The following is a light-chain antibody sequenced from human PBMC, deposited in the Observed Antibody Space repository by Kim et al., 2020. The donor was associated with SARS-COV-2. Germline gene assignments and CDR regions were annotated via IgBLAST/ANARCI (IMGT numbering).Light chain of an antibody. Sequence: DVVMTQSPLSLPVTLGQPASISCRSSQSLVYSDGNTYLNWFQQRPGQSPRRLIYKVSNRDSGVPDRFSGSGSGTDFTLKISRVEAEDVGVYYCMKGTHWPWRFGQGTKVDIK. J-gene: IGKJ1*01. CDR2: KVS. CDR1: QSLVYSDGNTY. V-gene: IGKV2-30*01. CDR3: MKGTHWPWR.